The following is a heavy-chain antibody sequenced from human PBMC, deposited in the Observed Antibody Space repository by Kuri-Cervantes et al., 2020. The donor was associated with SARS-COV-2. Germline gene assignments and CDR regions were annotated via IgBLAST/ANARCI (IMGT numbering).Heavy chain of an antibody. CDR1: GGTFSSYA. Sequence: SVKVSCKASGGTFSSYAISWVRQAPGQGLGWMGGIIPIFGTANYAQKFQGRVTITADKSTSTAYMELSSLRAEDTAVYYCARVRETIFGGHGGKDAYYYYYGMDVWGQGTTVTVSS. D-gene: IGHD3-3*01. CDR2: IIPIFGTA. V-gene: IGHV1-69*06. CDR3: ARVRETIFGGHGGKDAYYYYYGMDV. J-gene: IGHJ6*02.